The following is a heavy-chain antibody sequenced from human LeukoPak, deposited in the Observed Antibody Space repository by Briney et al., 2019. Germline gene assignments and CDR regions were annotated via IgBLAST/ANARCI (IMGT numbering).Heavy chain of an antibody. V-gene: IGHV3-30*19. J-gene: IGHJ3*02. CDR2: ISYDGSNK. CDR1: GFTFSSYG. D-gene: IGHD3-9*01. Sequence: GGSLRLSCAASGFTFSSYGMHWVRQAPGKGLEWVAVISYDGSNKYYADSVKGRFTISRDNSKNTLYLQMNSLRAEDTAVYYCARVNVLRYFDWLGAFDIWGQGTMVTVSS. CDR3: ARVNVLRYFDWLGAFDI.